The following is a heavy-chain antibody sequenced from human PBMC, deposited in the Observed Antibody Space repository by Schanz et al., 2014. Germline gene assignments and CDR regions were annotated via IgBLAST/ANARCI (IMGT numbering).Heavy chain of an antibody. CDR1: GGTFSSFG. CDR3: TRGGYSYALSAFDI. V-gene: IGHV1-18*01. Sequence: VQLEQSGAEVKKPGSSVKVSCKASGGTFSSFGINWVRQVPGQGLEWMGWITAYNGDTNYALKLQGRVTMTTDTSTGTAYMELRSLRSDDTALYYCTRGGYSYALSAFDIWGQGTMVTVSS. D-gene: IGHD5-18*01. CDR2: ITAYNGDT. J-gene: IGHJ3*02.